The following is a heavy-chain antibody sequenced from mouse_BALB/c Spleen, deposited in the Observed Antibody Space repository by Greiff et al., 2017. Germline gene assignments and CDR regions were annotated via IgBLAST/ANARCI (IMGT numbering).Heavy chain of an antibody. Sequence: EVKLQQSGTVLARPGASVKMSCKASGYTFTSYWMHWVKQRPGQGLEWIGAIYPGNSDTSYNQKFKGKAKLTAVTSTSTAYMELSSLTNEDSAVYYCTREGGTTATLFDYWGQGTTLTVSS. D-gene: IGHD1-2*01. V-gene: IGHV1-5*01. J-gene: IGHJ2*01. CDR3: TREGGTTATLFDY. CDR1: GYTFTSYW. CDR2: IYPGNSDT.